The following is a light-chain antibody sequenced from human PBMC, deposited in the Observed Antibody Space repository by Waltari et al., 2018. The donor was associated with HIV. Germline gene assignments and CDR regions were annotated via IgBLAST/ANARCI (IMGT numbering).Light chain of an antibody. J-gene: IGKJ2*01. CDR2: SAS. CDR3: QQSDSIPDG. V-gene: IGKV1-39*01. CDR1: QSISDF. Sequence: DIQMTQSPSPLSASVGDRVTITCRASQSISDFLNWYQQKPGKAPQLLISSASTLQSGVPSRFRGSGSGTDFTLTINSLQPEDCATYDCQQSDSIPDGVGEGTKLDIK.